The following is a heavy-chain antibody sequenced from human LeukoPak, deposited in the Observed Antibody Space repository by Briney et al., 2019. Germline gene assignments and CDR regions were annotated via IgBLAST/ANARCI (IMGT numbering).Heavy chain of an antibody. D-gene: IGHD4-23*01. V-gene: IGHV3-48*04. Sequence: GVLRLFCAASGFTFSSYSMNWVRQAPGKGLEWVSYISSSSSTIYYADSVKGRFTISRDNAKNSLYLQMNSLRAEDTAVYYCARATTVVTSRGYFDYWGQGTLVTVSS. CDR3: ARATTVVTSRGYFDY. CDR2: ISSSSSTI. CDR1: GFTFSSYS. J-gene: IGHJ4*02.